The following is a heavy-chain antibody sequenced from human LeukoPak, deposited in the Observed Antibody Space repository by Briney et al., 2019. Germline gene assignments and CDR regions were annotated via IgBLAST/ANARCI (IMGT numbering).Heavy chain of an antibody. Sequence: PGGSLRLSCAASGFTFSSYAMHWVGQPPGKGLEWVTMISYDGSTKYYTDSVKGRFTISRDNSKNTLYLQMNSLRTEDTALYYCARDHSLEYGNWFDPWGQGTLVTVSS. CDR1: GFTFSSYA. V-gene: IGHV3-30*04. J-gene: IGHJ5*02. CDR2: ISYDGSTK. CDR3: ARDHSLEYGNWFDP. D-gene: IGHD3-3*01.